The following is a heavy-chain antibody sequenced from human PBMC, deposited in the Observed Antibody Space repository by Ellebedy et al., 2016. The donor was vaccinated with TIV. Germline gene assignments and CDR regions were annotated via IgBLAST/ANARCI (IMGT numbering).Heavy chain of an antibody. Sequence: SETLSLTCTVSGHSVNHYFWSWVRQPPGKALEWIAYMSTGGTISYNPSLNSRVSISIDTSKNQVSLRLRSVSAADTAIYYCARHADNAWFALDYWGQGTLVSVSP. CDR1: GHSVNHYF. CDR3: ARHADNAWFALDY. V-gene: IGHV4-59*08. CDR2: MSTGGTI. J-gene: IGHJ4*02. D-gene: IGHD3-10*01.